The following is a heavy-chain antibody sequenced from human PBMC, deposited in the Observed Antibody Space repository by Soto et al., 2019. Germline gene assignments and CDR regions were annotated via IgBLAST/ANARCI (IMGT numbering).Heavy chain of an antibody. CDR1: GFTFISYS. CDR3: ARVGYSSSSYDY. Sequence: PGGSLRLSCAASGFTFISYSMNWVRQAPGKGLEWVSSISSSSSYIYYADSVKGRFTISRDNAKNSLYLQMNSLRAEDTAVYYCARVGYSSSSYDYWGQGTLVTVSS. J-gene: IGHJ4*02. V-gene: IGHV3-21*01. D-gene: IGHD6-6*01. CDR2: ISSSSSYI.